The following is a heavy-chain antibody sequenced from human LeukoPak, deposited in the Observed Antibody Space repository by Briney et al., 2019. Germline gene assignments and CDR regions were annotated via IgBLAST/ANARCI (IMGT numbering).Heavy chain of an antibody. CDR3: AKDHQVGAPPPYYFDY. Sequence: GGSLRLSCAASGFTFSSYGMHWVRQAPGKGLEWVAFIRYDGSNKYYADSVKGRFTMSRDNSKNTLYLQMNSLRAEDTAVYYCAKDHQVGAPPPYYFDYWGQGTLVTVSS. CDR1: GFTFSSYG. D-gene: IGHD1-26*01. CDR2: IRYDGSNK. J-gene: IGHJ4*02. V-gene: IGHV3-30*02.